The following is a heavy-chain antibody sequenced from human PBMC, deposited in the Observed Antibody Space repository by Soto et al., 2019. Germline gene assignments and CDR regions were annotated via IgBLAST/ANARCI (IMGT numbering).Heavy chain of an antibody. D-gene: IGHD2-15*01. J-gene: IGHJ4*02. CDR3: ARFKGCSGGSCYAYFDY. Sequence: QVQLVESGGGVVQPGRSLRLSCAASGFTFSSYAMHWVRQAPGKGLEWVAVISSDGSNNYYADSVKGRFTISRDNSKNKLYLQMNSPRAEDTALYYCARFKGCSGGSCYAYFDYWGQGTLVTVSS. CDR1: GFTFSSYA. V-gene: IGHV3-30-3*01. CDR2: ISSDGSNN.